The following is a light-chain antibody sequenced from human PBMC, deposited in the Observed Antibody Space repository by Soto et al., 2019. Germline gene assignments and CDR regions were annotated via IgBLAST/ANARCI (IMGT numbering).Light chain of an antibody. CDR2: GAS. V-gene: IGKV3-20*01. CDR1: QIVSSSY. CDR3: QQYGSSPFT. Sequence: EIVLAQSPGTLALSPGERATLSCRASQIVSSSYLAWYQHKPGQAPRLLIYGASSRATGIPDRFSGSGSGTDFTLTISRLEPEDFAVYYCQQYGSSPFTFGPGTKVDIK. J-gene: IGKJ3*01.